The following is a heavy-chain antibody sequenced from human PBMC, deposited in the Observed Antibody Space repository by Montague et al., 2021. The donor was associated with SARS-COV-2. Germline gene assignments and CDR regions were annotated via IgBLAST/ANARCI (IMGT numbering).Heavy chain of an antibody. CDR3: ARAVIYSGYVVTYFDF. CDR1: GGSISSGRYY. J-gene: IGHJ3*01. CDR2: VYNTGST. V-gene: IGHV4-61*02. D-gene: IGHD5-12*01. Sequence: TLSLTCTVSGGSISSGRYYWSWIRQHAGKGLEWIGSVYNTGSTYYXXXLKSRVTISVDTSRNQFSLKLSSVTAADTAVYYCARAVIYSGYVVTYFDFWGQGVLVTVSS.